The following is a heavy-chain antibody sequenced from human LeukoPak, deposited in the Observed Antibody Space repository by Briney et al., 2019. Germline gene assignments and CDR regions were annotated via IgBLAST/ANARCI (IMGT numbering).Heavy chain of an antibody. D-gene: IGHD2-8*02. CDR3: ARGPGGNNAFDI. CDR2: INIDGSST. CDR1: GFSFISYW. J-gene: IGHJ3*02. Sequence: PGRSLRLSCAASGFSFISYWMHWVRQGPGKGLVWVSRINIDGSSTTYADSVKGRFTISRDNAKNTLYLQMNSLRAEDTAMYYCARGPGGNNAFDIWGQGTMVTVSS. V-gene: IGHV3-74*01.